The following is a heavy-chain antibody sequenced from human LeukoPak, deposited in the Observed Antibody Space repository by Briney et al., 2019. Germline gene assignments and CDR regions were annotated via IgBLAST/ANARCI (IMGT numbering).Heavy chain of an antibody. J-gene: IGHJ4*02. D-gene: IGHD3-22*01. V-gene: IGHV1-46*01. CDR2: INPSGGST. CDR3: ARDRSPYYYDSSGYSSGNNPDY. CDR1: GYTFTGYY. Sequence: ASVRVSCKASGYTFTGYYMHWVRQAPGQGLEWMGIINPSGGSTSYAQKLQGRVTMTRDTSTSTVYMELSSLRSEDTAVYYCARDRSPYYYDSSGYSSGNNPDYWGQGTLVTVSS.